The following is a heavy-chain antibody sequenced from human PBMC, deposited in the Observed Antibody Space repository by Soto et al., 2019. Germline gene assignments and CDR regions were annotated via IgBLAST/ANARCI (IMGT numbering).Heavy chain of an antibody. D-gene: IGHD2-15*01. CDR2: IKQDGSEK. J-gene: IGHJ6*03. CDR1: GFTFSNHW. Sequence: VQLVESGGGLVQPGGSLRLSCVASGFTFSNHWMSWVRQAPGKGMEWVASIKQDGSEKYYMDSVKGRFIVSRDNAKNSLYLQINSLRAEDTAVYYCARFCSGGSCYPAFYYFYMDVWGRGTTVTVSS. CDR3: ARFCSGGSCYPAFYYFYMDV. V-gene: IGHV3-7*01.